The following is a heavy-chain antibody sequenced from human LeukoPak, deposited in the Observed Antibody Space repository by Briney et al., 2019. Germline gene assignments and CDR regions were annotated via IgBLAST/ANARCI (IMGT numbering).Heavy chain of an antibody. V-gene: IGHV1-69*05. J-gene: IGHJ5*02. D-gene: IGHD1-26*01. Sequence: VASVKVSCKASGGTFSSYAISWVRQAPGQGLEWMGGIIPIFGTANYAQKFQGRVTITTDESTSTAYMELSSLRSEDTAVYYCARTPSATHWSDPWGQGTLVTVSS. CDR3: ARTPSATHWSDP. CDR1: GGTFSSYA. CDR2: IIPIFGTA.